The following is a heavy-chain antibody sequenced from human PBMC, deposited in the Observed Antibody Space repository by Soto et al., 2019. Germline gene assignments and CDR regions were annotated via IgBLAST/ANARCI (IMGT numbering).Heavy chain of an antibody. V-gene: IGHV4-30-4*01. CDR1: GGSISSGDYY. Sequence: LSLTCTVSGGSISSGDYYWSWIRQPPGKGLECIGYIYYSGSTYYNPSLKSRVTISVDTSKNQFSLKLSSVTAADTAVYYCARELRGYSYGLYFDYWGQGTLVTVSS. CDR2: IYYSGST. D-gene: IGHD5-18*01. CDR3: ARELRGYSYGLYFDY. J-gene: IGHJ4*02.